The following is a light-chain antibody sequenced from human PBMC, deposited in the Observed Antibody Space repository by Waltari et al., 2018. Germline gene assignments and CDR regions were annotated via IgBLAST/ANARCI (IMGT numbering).Light chain of an antibody. V-gene: IGLV1-47*01. CDR2: RNN. J-gene: IGLJ1*01. CDR1: NPNIGRDY. CDR3: AAWDDSLNGYV. Sequence: QSVLTQSPSASGAPGQRLTSSGSGGNPNIGRDYVYRYLQLPGPPPKLLIDRNNQRPSGVPDRFSGSKSGTSASLAISGLRSEDEADYYCAAWDDSLNGYVFGTGTKVSVL.